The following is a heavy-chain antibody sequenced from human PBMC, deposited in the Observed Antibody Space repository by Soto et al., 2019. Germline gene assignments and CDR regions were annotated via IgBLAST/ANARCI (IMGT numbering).Heavy chain of an antibody. D-gene: IGHD5-12*01. CDR2: ISGSGGNT. Sequence: EQLLESGGGLVQPGGSLRLSCAASGFSFSTHAMSWVRQAPGKGLEWVSAISGSGGNTYYADSVKGRFTISRDNSKNTLYLQMNSLRGEDTAVYFCAKYIPRGFSGHDSFDNWGQGTRVTVSP. CDR1: GFSFSTHA. J-gene: IGHJ4*02. CDR3: AKYIPRGFSGHDSFDN. V-gene: IGHV3-23*01.